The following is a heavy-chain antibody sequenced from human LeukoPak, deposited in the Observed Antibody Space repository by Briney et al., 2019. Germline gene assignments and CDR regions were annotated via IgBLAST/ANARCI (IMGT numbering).Heavy chain of an antibody. CDR1: GGSINNYY. J-gene: IGHJ4*02. CDR2: IHSSGGT. D-gene: IGHD3-22*01. V-gene: IGHV4-4*09. Sequence: PSETLSLTCTVSGGSINNYYWDWIRQPPGKGLEWIGYIHSSGGTHYSPSLENRVTMSVDTSKNQFSLKLTSVTAADTAVYYCARHHRSGSGGTYFDYWGQGTLVTVSS. CDR3: ARHHRSGSGGTYFDY.